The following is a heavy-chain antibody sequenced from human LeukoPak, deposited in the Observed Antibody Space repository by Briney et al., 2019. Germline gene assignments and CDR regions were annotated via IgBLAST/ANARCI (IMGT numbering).Heavy chain of an antibody. D-gene: IGHD2-2*01. Sequence: SVKVSCKASGGTFSSYAISWVRQAPGQGLEWMGGIIPIFGTANYAQKFQGRVTITADKSTSTAYMELSSLRSEDTAVYYCARDRGYCSSTSCHYFDYWGQGTLVTVSS. CDR1: GGTFSSYA. CDR3: ARDRGYCSSTSCHYFDY. V-gene: IGHV1-69*06. J-gene: IGHJ4*02. CDR2: IIPIFGTA.